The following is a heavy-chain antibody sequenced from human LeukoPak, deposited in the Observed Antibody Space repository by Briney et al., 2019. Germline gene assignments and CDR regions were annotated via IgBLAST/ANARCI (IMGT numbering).Heavy chain of an antibody. D-gene: IGHD3-22*01. CDR2: IWYDGSNK. CDR1: GFTFSSCG. J-gene: IGHJ4*02. CDR3: AKNPQYYYDSSGYLML. Sequence: PGGSLRLSCAASGFTFSSCGMHWVRQAPGKGLEWVAVIWYDGSNKYYADSVKGRFTISRDNSKNTLYLQMNSLRAEDTAVYYCAKNPQYYYDSSGYLMLWGQGTLVTVSS. V-gene: IGHV3-33*06.